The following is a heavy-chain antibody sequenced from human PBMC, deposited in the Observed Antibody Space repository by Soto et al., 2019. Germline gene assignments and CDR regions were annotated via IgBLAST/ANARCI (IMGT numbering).Heavy chain of an antibody. D-gene: IGHD6-13*01. Sequence: LRLSCAASGFTFSSYAMHWVRQAPGKGLEWVAVIPYDGSNKYYADSVKDRFTISRDNSKNTLYLQMNSLRAEDTAVYYCARARRVAAQYYFDYWGQGTLVTVSS. CDR3: ARARRVAAQYYFDY. CDR1: GFTFSSYA. CDR2: IPYDGSNK. J-gene: IGHJ4*02. V-gene: IGHV3-30-3*01.